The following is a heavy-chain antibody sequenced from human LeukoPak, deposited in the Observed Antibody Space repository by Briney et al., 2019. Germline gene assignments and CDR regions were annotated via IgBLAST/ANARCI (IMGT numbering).Heavy chain of an antibody. V-gene: IGHV4-39*01. D-gene: IGHD3-10*01. CDR2: ICYSGST. J-gene: IGHJ4*02. CDR3: ARRPKTPGRTIFDY. Sequence: SETLSLTCNVSGGSISSSSNYWGWIRQPPGKGLEWIGSICYSGSTYYNPSLKSRVTISVDSSKNQFSLKLSSVTAADTAVYYCARRPKTPGRTIFDYWGQGTLVTVSS. CDR1: GGSISSSSNY.